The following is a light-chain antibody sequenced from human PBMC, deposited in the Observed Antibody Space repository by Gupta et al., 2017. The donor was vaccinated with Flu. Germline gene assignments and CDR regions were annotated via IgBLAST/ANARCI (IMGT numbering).Light chain of an antibody. J-gene: IGKJ2*01. CDR2: HAS. Sequence: EIVLTQSPDTLSLSLGERATRSCRASQTVRNNYLAWYQQKPGQAPRLLIYHASSGANGVPDRFSSSGSGTEFTVTISRLEPEDFAVYYCHQYSSYPYNFGQGTKVEIK. CDR1: QTVRNNY. V-gene: IGKV3-20*01. CDR3: HQYSSYPYN.